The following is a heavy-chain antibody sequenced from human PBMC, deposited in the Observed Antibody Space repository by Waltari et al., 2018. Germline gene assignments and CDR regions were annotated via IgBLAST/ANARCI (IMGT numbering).Heavy chain of an antibody. CDR2: IFTSGST. Sequence: EVRLVDSGGGLVHPGGSLTLSCTASEFPVSASYLPWGRQAPGEGLEWVSVIFTSGSTFYADSVKGRFSISRDDSKNTLYLQMTSLRVEDTAVYYCARGYCNDGTCYAGWFDPWGRGTLVTVSS. CDR3: ARGYCNDGTCYAGWFDP. CDR1: EFPVSASY. J-gene: IGHJ5*02. V-gene: IGHV3-66*01. D-gene: IGHD2-15*01.